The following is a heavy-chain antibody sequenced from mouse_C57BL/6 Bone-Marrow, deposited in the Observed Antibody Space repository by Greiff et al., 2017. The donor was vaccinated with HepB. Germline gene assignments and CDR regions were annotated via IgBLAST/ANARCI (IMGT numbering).Heavy chain of an antibody. CDR2: INYDGSST. V-gene: IGHV5-16*01. J-gene: IGHJ3*01. Sequence: EVQGVASEGGLVQPGRSMKLSCTASGFTFSDSYMALVRPVPEKGLEWVANINYDGSSTYYLYSLKSRFIISRDTAKNILYLQMSSLKSEDTATYYCARDHGYDGFFAYWGQGNLVTGSA. CDR3: ARDHGYDGFFAY. D-gene: IGHD2-2*01. CDR1: GFTFSDSY.